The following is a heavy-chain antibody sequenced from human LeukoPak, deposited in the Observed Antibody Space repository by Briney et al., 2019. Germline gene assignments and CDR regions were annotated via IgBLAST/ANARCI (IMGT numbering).Heavy chain of an antibody. CDR2: FDPEDGET. CDR3: ATENPPVSNYYDSSGYYA. V-gene: IGHV1-24*01. D-gene: IGHD3-22*01. CDR1: GYTLTELS. Sequence: ASVKVSCKVSGYTLTELSMHWVRQAPGKGLEWMGGFDPEDGETIYAQKFQGRVTMTEDTSTDTAYMELSSLRSEDTAVYYCATENPPVSNYYDSSGYYAWGQGTLVTVSS. J-gene: IGHJ5*02.